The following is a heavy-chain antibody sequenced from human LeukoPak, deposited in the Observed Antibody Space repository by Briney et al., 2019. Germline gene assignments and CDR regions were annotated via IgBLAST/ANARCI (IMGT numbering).Heavy chain of an antibody. CDR3: EKAASEWQPTDYVDY. D-gene: IGHD1-26*01. Sequence: GGSLRLSCAASGFTFSSYAMSWVRQAPGKGLEWVSAISGSGGSTYYADSVKGRFTISRENSKNTLYLQRNSLRAEDPTVNYCEKAASEWQPTDYVDYWGQGPLVTVSS. CDR2: ISGSGGST. CDR1: GFTFSSYA. V-gene: IGHV3-23*01. J-gene: IGHJ4*02.